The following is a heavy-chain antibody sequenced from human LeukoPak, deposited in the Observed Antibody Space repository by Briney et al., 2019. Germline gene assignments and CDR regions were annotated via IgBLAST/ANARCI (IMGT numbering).Heavy chain of an antibody. V-gene: IGHV3-21*01. D-gene: IGHD6-6*01. CDR1: GFTFSSYS. J-gene: IGHJ5*02. CDR2: VSSCNSYR. Sequence: GGSLRLSCAASGFTFSSYSMNWVRQAPGQGLEWVSSVSSCNSYRYYADSVKSRFTISRDNAKNSLYLQMNSLRAEDTAVYYCATGGGGVLEYSSSYHWFDPWGQGTLVTVSS. CDR3: ATGGGGVLEYSSSYHWFDP.